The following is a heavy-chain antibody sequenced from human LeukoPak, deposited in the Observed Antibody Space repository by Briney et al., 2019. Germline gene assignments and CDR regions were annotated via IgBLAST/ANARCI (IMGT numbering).Heavy chain of an antibody. V-gene: IGHV3-53*01. CDR1: GFSVGSNY. J-gene: IGHJ6*02. CDR3: AREGNYYDMDV. Sequence: GGSLRLSCAASGFSVGSNYMSWVRQAPGKGLEWVSVIFSGGTTYYADSVKGRFTISRDNSKNTLYLQMNSLRAEDTAVYYCAREGNYYDMDVWGQGTTDTVSS. CDR2: IFSGGTT.